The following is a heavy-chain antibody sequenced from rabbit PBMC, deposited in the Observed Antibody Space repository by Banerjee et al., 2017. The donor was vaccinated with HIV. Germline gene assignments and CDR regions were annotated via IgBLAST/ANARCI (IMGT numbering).Heavy chain of an antibody. Sequence: QEQLVESGGGLVQPEGSLTLTCTASGFSFSSSYWPCWVRQAPGKGLEWIACIDGGSSGSTYYASWAKGRFTISKTSSTTVTLQMTSLTVADTATYFCARDLTGVTGWNFNLWGPGTLVTVS. CDR2: IDGGSSGST. CDR1: GFSFSSSYW. CDR3: ARDLTGVTGWNFNL. V-gene: IGHV1S45*01. J-gene: IGHJ4*01. D-gene: IGHD3-1*01.